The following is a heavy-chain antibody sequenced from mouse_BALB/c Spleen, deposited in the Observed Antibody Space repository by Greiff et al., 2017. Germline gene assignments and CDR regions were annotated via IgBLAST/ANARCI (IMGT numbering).Heavy chain of an antibody. CDR2: IWGDGST. D-gene: IGHD1-1*01. CDR3: ARGITTVVGRMDY. V-gene: IGHV2-6-7*01. CDR1: GFSLTGYG. Sequence: VQVVESGPGLVAPSQSLSITCTVSGFSLTGYGVNWVRQPPGKGLEWLGMIWGDGSTDYNSALKSRLSISKDNSKSQVFLKMNSLQTDDTARYYCARGITTVVGRMDYWGQGTSVTVSS. J-gene: IGHJ4*01.